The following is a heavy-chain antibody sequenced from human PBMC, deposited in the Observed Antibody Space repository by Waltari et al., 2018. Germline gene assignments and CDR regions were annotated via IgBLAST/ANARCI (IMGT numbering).Heavy chain of an antibody. CDR2: INSDGSST. CDR3: ARGDSGSGTYYSDY. J-gene: IGHJ4*02. V-gene: IGHV3-74*01. D-gene: IGHD3-10*01. Sequence: ELQLVESGGGLVQPGGSLRLSCAASGFTFSYYWMHWVRQAPGKGLVWVSRINSDGSSTTDADCVEGRFTISRDNAKSTLYLQMNSLRAEDTAVYYCARGDSGSGTYYSDYWGQGTLVTVSS. CDR1: GFTFSYYW.